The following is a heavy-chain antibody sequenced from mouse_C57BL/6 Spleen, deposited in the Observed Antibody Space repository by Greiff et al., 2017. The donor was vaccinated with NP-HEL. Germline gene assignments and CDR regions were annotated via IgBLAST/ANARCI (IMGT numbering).Heavy chain of an antibody. CDR3: ARDPVTGSFDY. Sequence: QVQLQQSGPELVKPGASVKISCKASGYAFSSSWMNWVKQRPGKGLEWIGRIYPGDGDTNYNGKFKGKATLTADKSSSTAYMQLSSLTSEDSAVYFCARDPVTGSFDYWGQGTTRTVSS. V-gene: IGHV1-82*01. CDR2: IYPGDGDT. CDR1: GYAFSSSW. J-gene: IGHJ2*01. D-gene: IGHD4-1*01.